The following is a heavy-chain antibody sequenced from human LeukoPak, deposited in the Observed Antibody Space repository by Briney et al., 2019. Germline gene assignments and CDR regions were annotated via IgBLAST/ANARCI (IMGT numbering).Heavy chain of an antibody. Sequence: SQTLSLTCTVSGGSISSGSYYWSWIRQPAGKGLEWIGRIYTSGSTNYNPSLKSRVTISVDTSKNQFSLKLSSVTAADTAVYYCARGVVVVAATYNWFDPWGQGTLVTVSS. CDR1: GGSISSGSYY. D-gene: IGHD2-15*01. V-gene: IGHV4-61*02. CDR3: ARGVVVVAATYNWFDP. J-gene: IGHJ5*02. CDR2: IYTSGST.